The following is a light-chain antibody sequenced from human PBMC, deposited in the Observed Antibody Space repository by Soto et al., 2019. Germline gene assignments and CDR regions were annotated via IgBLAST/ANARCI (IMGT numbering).Light chain of an antibody. V-gene: IGKV3-15*01. J-gene: IGKJ4*01. CDR1: QSVSSN. CDR2: VAS. CDR3: QQYNLWSLT. Sequence: EIVMTQSPATLSVSPGERATLSCRASQSVSSNLAWYQQKPGQTPKLLIYVASTRATGIPARFSGSGSGTEFTLTISSLQSELFAVYFCQQYNLWSLTFGGGTKVEFK.